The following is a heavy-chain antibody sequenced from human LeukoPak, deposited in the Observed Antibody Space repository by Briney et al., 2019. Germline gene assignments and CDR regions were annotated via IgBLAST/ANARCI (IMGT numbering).Heavy chain of an antibody. CDR3: ARIAAAGTTDY. Sequence: ASVKVSCKASGYTFTSYYMHWVRQAPGQGLEWMGIINPSGGSTSYAQKFQGRVTITADESTSTAYMELSSLRSEDTAVYYCARIAAAGTTDYWGQGTLVTVSS. CDR1: GYTFTSYY. J-gene: IGHJ4*02. V-gene: IGHV1-46*01. CDR2: INPSGGST. D-gene: IGHD6-13*01.